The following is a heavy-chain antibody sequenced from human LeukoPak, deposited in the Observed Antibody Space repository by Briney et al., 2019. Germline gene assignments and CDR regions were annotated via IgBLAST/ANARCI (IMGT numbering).Heavy chain of an antibody. D-gene: IGHD3-22*01. V-gene: IGHV3-23*01. Sequence: GGSLGLSCAASGFTFSSYVMSWVRQAPGKGLEWVSAISGSGGSTYYADSVKGRFTISRDNSKNTLYLQVTSLRAEDTAVFYCAISQGYDSTGYYHGYWGQGTLVTVSS. J-gene: IGHJ4*02. CDR1: GFTFSSYV. CDR3: AISQGYDSTGYYHGY. CDR2: ISGSGGST.